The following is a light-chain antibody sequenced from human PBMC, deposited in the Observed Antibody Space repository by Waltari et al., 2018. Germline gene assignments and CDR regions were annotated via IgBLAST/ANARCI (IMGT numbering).Light chain of an antibody. V-gene: IGKV1-9*01. Sequence: IQLTQSPSSMSASVGDRVTITCRARQGISSYLAWYHQKPGKSPNLLVYAAFTLQSGVPSRFSGSGSGTHFTLTISSLQPEDFATYYCHQFNTYPLTFVQGTRLEIK. CDR3: HQFNTYPLT. CDR1: QGISSY. CDR2: AAF. J-gene: IGKJ5*01.